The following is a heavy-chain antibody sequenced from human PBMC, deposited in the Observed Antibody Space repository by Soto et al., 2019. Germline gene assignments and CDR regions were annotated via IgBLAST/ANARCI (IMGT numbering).Heavy chain of an antibody. CDR3: ARDREGIAARQHYYYGMDV. D-gene: IGHD6-6*01. V-gene: IGHV1-18*01. Sequence: QVQLVQSGAEVKKPGASVKVSCKASGYTFTSYGISWVRQAPGQGLEWMGWISAYNGNTNYAQKLQGRVTMTTDTSTSTAYMELRSPRSDDTAVYYCARDREGIAARQHYYYGMDVWGQGTTVTVSS. CDR2: ISAYNGNT. J-gene: IGHJ6*02. CDR1: GYTFTSYG.